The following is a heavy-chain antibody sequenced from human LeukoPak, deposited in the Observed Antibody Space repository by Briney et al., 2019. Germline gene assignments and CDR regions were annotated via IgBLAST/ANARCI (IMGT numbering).Heavy chain of an antibody. V-gene: IGHV3-23*01. Sequence: GGSLRLSCAASRFTFTRHTMSWVRQAPGKGLEWVSTTSGERGHTLCADSVQGRVTISRDNARNTLYLQMDNLTVDDPAIYYCVRGDDIGKHHSRAYYFDIWGQGTLVSVSS. CDR3: VRGDDIGKHHSRAYYFDI. CDR1: RFTFTRHT. J-gene: IGHJ4*02. CDR2: TSGERGHT. D-gene: IGHD3-10*01.